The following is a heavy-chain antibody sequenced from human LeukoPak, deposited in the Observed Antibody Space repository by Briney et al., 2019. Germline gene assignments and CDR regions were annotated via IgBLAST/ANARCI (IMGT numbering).Heavy chain of an antibody. J-gene: IGHJ6*03. Sequence: ASVKVSCKASGYTFTDYHMHWVRQAPGQGLEWMGGITPMFGTTNYAQNFQGRVTIIADKSTSTAYMELSSLRSEDTAVYYCARGTYSAYDLGSYMDVWGKGTTVIVSS. CDR2: ITPMFGTT. CDR3: ARGTYSAYDLGSYMDV. D-gene: IGHD5-12*01. CDR1: GYTFTDYH. V-gene: IGHV1-69*06.